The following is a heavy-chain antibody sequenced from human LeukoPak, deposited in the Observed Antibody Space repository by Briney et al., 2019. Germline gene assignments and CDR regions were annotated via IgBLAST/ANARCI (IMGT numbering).Heavy chain of an antibody. D-gene: IGHD3-3*01. CDR2: MNPNSGNT. V-gene: IGHV1-8*01. CDR3: ARGMDYDFWSGYYFWFDP. J-gene: IGHJ5*02. Sequence: ASVKVSCKASGYTFTSYDINWVRQATGQGLEWMRWMNPNSGNTGCAQKFQGRVTMTRNTSISTAYMELSSLRSEDTAVYYCARGMDYDFWSGYYFWFDPWGQGTLVTVSS. CDR1: GYTFTSYD.